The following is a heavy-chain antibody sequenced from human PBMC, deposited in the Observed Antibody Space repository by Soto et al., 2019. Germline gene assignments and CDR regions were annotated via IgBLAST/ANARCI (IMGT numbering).Heavy chain of an antibody. J-gene: IGHJ4*02. CDR3: ARLYQYYYDSSGYCDY. CDR1: GYSFTSYW. CDR2: IYPGDSDT. Sequence: GESLKISCKGSGYSFTSYWIGWVRQMPGKGLEWMGIIYPGDSDTRYSPSFQGQVTISADKSISTAYLQWSSLKASDTAMYYCARLYQYYYDSSGYCDYWGQGTLVTVSS. V-gene: IGHV5-51*01. D-gene: IGHD3-22*01.